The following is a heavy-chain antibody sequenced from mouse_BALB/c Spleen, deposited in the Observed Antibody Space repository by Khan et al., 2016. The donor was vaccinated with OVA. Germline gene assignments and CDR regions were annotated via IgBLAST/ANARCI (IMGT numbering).Heavy chain of an antibody. D-gene: IGHD2-1*01. J-gene: IGHJ3*01. CDR3: ATLYGNPLAI. V-gene: IGHV14-3*02. Sequence: IQLVQSGAELVKPGASVKLSCSASGFNIKDTYIHWMKQRPAQGLEWIGRFDPPNDDSKYRPKFQAKATLTADTSSNTAYLQLSSLTSEDTAVYYCATLYGNPLAIWGQGTLVSVSA. CDR2: FDPPNDDS. CDR1: GFNIKDTY.